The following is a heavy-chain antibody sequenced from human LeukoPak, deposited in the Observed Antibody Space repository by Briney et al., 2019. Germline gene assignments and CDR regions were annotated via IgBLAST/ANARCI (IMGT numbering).Heavy chain of an antibody. CDR3: AREGYCSGGSCDRDY. CDR2: IIPIFGTA. CDR1: GYTFTSYG. J-gene: IGHJ4*02. D-gene: IGHD2-15*01. V-gene: IGHV1-69*13. Sequence: SVKVSCKASGYTFTSYGISWVRQAPGQGLEWMGGIIPIFGTANYAQKFQGRVTITADESTSTAYMELSSLRSEDTAVYYCAREGYCSGGSCDRDYWGQGTLVTVSS.